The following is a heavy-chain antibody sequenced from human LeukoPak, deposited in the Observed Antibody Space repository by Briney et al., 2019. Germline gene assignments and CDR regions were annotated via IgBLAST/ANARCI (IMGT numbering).Heavy chain of an antibody. J-gene: IGHJ4*02. V-gene: IGHV3-15*01. Sequence: GGSLRLSCAASGFTFSNAWMSWVRQAPGKGLEWVGRIKSKTDGGTTDYAAPVKGRFPISRDDSKNTLYLQMNSLKTEDTAVYYCTTVWVRGVHTPYWGQGTLVTVSS. CDR3: TTVWVRGVHTPY. CDR2: IKSKTDGGTT. D-gene: IGHD3-10*01. CDR1: GFTFSNAW.